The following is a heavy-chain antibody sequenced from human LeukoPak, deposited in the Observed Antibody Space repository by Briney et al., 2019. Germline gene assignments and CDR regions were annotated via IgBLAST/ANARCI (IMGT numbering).Heavy chain of an antibody. J-gene: IGHJ4*02. V-gene: IGHV1-46*01. D-gene: IGHD3-16*01. Sequence: ASVKVSCKASGYTFTSYYMHWVRQAPGQGLEWMGIINPSGGSTSYAQKFQGRVTMTRDMSTSTVYMELSSLRSEDTAVYYCARDPRGGGVHDYWGQGTLVTVSS. CDR2: INPSGGST. CDR3: ARDPRGGGVHDY. CDR1: GYTFTSYY.